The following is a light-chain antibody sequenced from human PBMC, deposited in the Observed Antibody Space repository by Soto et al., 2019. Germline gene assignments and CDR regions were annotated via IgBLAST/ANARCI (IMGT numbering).Light chain of an antibody. V-gene: IGLV1-44*01. J-gene: IGLJ1*01. CDR1: SSNIGSNS. CDR3: AAWDDSLNGHV. CDR2: SSN. Sequence: QSVLTQPHSASGTPGQRVTISCSGRSSNIGSNSVHWFQQVPGTAPKPLIYSSNQRPSGVPERFSGSKSGTSASLAISGLQSEDEADYYCAAWDDSLNGHVFGAGTKLTVL.